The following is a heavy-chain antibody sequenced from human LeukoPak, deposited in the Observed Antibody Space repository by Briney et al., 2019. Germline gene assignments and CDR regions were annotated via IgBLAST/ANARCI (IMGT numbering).Heavy chain of an antibody. J-gene: IGHJ4*02. Sequence: ASVKVSCKASGYTFTDYCMHWVRQAPGQGLEWMGWINPNSGGTNYARNFQGRVTMTRDTSITTAYMELSSLRSDDTAVYYCARLLGAPHWGQGALVTVSS. CDR2: INPNSGGT. CDR1: GYTFTDYC. V-gene: IGHV1-2*02. D-gene: IGHD1-26*01. CDR3: ARLLGAPH.